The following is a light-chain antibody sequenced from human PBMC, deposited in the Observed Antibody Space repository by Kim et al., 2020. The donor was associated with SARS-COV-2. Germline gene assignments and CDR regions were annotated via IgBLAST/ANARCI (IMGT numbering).Light chain of an antibody. Sequence: ASVGGKVTIPCRASQDISSWLGLYQQKPGKAPKVLIYEASNLQSGVPSRFSGSGSGTDFTLTINSLQPEDFATYYCQQTHSFPLTFGGGTKVDIK. J-gene: IGKJ4*01. CDR2: EAS. V-gene: IGKV1D-12*01. CDR1: QDISSW. CDR3: QQTHSFPLT.